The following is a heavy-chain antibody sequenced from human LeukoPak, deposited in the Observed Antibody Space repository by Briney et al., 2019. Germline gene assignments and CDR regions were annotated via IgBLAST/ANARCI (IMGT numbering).Heavy chain of an antibody. D-gene: IGHD4/OR15-4a*01. V-gene: IGHV3-21*01. CDR1: GFTFSSYS. Sequence: PGGSLRLSCAASGFTFSSYSMNWVRQAPGKGLGWVSFISSTTSYKYYADSVKGRFTISRDNAKNSVYLQMNSLRAEDTALYYCAKDRNAYGARLIYYFDYWGQGTLVTVSS. CDR3: AKDRNAYGARLIYYFDY. CDR2: ISSTTSYK. J-gene: IGHJ4*02.